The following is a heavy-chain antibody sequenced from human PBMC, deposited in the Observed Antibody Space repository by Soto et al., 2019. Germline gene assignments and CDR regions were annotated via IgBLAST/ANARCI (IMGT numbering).Heavy chain of an antibody. CDR1: GGSISSGGYS. V-gene: IGHV4-30-2*01. CDR3: ARTQGTMVRGVTRHYYFDY. J-gene: IGHJ4*02. D-gene: IGHD3-10*01. Sequence: SETLSLTCAVSGGSISSGGYSWSWIRQPPGKGLEWTGYIYHSGSTYYNPSLKSRVTISVDRSKNQFSLKLSSVTAADTAVYYCARTQGTMVRGVTRHYYFDYWGQGTLVTVSS. CDR2: IYHSGST.